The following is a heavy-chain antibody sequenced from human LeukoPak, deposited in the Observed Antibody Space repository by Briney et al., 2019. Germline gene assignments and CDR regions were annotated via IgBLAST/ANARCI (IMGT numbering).Heavy chain of an antibody. Sequence: ASVTVSCKASGYILTNYAMNWVRQAPGQGLEWMGWINPNSGGTNYAQKFQDRVTMTRDTSISTAYMELTRLRSDDTALYYCARQPWGSHAFDIWGQGTMVTVSS. CDR1: GYILTNYA. CDR2: INPNSGGT. CDR3: ARQPWGSHAFDI. V-gene: IGHV1-2*02. J-gene: IGHJ3*02. D-gene: IGHD7-27*01.